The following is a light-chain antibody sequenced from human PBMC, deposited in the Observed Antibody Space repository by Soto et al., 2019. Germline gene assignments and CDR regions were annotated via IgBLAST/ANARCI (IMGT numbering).Light chain of an antibody. Sequence: QSVLTQPPSSSGTPGQRITISCSGSISNIGSNTVNWYQQLPGTAPKLLIYSNNQRPSGVPDRFSGSKSGTSASLAISGLQSEDEADYYCAAWDDSLHGSDVLGTGTKVTVL. J-gene: IGLJ1*01. CDR2: SNN. V-gene: IGLV1-44*01. CDR1: ISNIGSNT. CDR3: AAWDDSLHGSDV.